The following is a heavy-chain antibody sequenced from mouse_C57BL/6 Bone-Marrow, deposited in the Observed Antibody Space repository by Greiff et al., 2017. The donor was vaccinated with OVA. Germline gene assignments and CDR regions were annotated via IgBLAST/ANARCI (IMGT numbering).Heavy chain of an antibody. CDR1: GYAFTTYS. CDR3: ADWYFDV. V-gene: IGHV1-54*01. Sequence: VQLQESGAELVRPGTSLKVSCTASGYAFTTYSIDWVKQRPGQGLEWIGVINPGSGGTNYNEKFKGKATLTADKSSSTAYMQLSSLTSEDSAVYFCADWYFDVWGTGTTVTVSS. J-gene: IGHJ1*03. CDR2: INPGSGGT.